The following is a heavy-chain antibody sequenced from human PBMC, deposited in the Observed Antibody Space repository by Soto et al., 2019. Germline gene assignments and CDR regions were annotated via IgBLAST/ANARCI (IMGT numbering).Heavy chain of an antibody. Sequence: PGESLKISCSGSGYTFNTYWIGWVRQMAGKGLEWMGIIYPGDFDTRYSPSFQGHVTMSVDKSIGTAYLQWSSLKASDTAMYYCARRSKYDAFDIWGQGTMVTVSS. D-gene: IGHD6-13*01. J-gene: IGHJ3*02. CDR2: IYPGDFDT. CDR3: ARRSKYDAFDI. V-gene: IGHV5-51*01. CDR1: GYTFNTYW.